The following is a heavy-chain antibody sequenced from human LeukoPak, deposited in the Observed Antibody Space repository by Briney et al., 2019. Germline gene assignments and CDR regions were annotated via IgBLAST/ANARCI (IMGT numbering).Heavy chain of an antibody. CDR2: INHSGST. V-gene: IGHV4-34*01. D-gene: IGHD3-3*01. CDR3: ARGFFVARKDASDI. J-gene: IGHJ3*02. Sequence: SETLSLTCAVYGVSFSGYYWSWIRQPPGKGLEWIGEINHSGSTNYNPSLKSRVTISVDTSKNQFSLKLSSVTAADTAVYYCARGFFVARKDASDIWGQGTMVTVSS. CDR1: GVSFSGYY.